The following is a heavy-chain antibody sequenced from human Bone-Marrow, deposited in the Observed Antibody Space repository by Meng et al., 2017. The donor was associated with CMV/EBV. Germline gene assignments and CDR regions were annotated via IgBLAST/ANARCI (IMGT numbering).Heavy chain of an antibody. CDR2: INHSGST. V-gene: IGHV4-34*01. CDR3: ARRGASIVEVPAARQRGYYYGMDV. J-gene: IGHJ6*02. Sequence: ESLKISCAVYGGSFSGYYWSWIRQPPGKGLEWIGEINHSGSTNYNPSLKSRVTISVDTSKNQFSLKLSSVTAADTAVYYCARRGASIVEVPAARQRGYYYGMDVWGQGTTVTVSS. D-gene: IGHD2-2*01. CDR1: GGSFSGYY.